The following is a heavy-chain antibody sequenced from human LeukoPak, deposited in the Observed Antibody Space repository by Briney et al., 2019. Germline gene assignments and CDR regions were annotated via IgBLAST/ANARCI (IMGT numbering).Heavy chain of an antibody. V-gene: IGHV3-23*01. J-gene: IGHJ4*02. Sequence: GGSLRLSCAASGFTFSSYAMSWVRQAPGKGLEWVSAISGSGGSTYYADSVKGRFTISRDNSKNTLYLQMNSLRAEDTAVYYCAKVRYYGSGTFGGYFDYWGQGTLVTVSS. D-gene: IGHD3-10*01. CDR3: AKVRYYGSGTFGGYFDY. CDR1: GFTFSSYA. CDR2: ISGSGGST.